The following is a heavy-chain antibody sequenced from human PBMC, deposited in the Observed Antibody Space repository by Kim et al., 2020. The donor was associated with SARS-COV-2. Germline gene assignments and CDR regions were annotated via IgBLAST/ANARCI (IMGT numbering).Heavy chain of an antibody. V-gene: IGHV4-59*08. CDR1: GGSISSYY. Sequence: SETLSLTCTVSGGSISSYYWSWIRQSPGKGLEWIGYIYYTGSTTYNPSLKSRVTISVDTSKNQFSLKLSSVTAADTAVYYCARRAYGDPRGCWFDPWGQGTLVIVSS. D-gene: IGHD4-17*01. CDR2: IYYTGST. J-gene: IGHJ5*02. CDR3: ARRAYGDPRGCWFDP.